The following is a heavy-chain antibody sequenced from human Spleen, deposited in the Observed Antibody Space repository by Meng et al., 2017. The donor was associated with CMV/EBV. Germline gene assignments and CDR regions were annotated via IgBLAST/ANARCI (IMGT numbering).Heavy chain of an antibody. J-gene: IGHJ4*02. V-gene: IGHV3-74*02. CDR3: ASGVAENLGWEVGY. D-gene: IGHD1-26*01. CDR2: INEDGSSK. Sequence: EAELLRSGGGLFRRGGSLRLSCAAPGFTFSRYWMHWVRQAPGKGLVWVARINEDGSSKSYADFVQGRFTISRDNAKNTLYLQMNSLRADDTAVYYCASGVAENLGWEVGYWGQGTLVTVSS. CDR1: GFTFSRYW.